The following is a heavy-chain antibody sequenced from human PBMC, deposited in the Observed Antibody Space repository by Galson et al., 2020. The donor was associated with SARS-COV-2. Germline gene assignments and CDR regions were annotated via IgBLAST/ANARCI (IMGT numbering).Heavy chain of an antibody. CDR3: AGSLWFGELPYYFDY. CDR1: GYSFTSYW. J-gene: IGHJ4*02. D-gene: IGHD3-10*01. Sequence: GESLKISCKGSGYSFTSYWIGWVRQMPGKGLEWMGIIYPGDSDTRYSPSFQGQVTISADKSISTAYLQWSSLKASDTAMYYCAGSLWFGELPYYFDYWGQGTLVTVSS. V-gene: IGHV5-51*01. CDR2: IYPGDSDT.